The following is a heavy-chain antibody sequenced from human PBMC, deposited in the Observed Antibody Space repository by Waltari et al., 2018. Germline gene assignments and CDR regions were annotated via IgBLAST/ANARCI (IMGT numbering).Heavy chain of an antibody. Sequence: QVQLQQWGAGLLKPSETLSLTCAVYGWSFSGHYWRWLRHPPGKGLGWIGDINHSGSTNYNPSLKSRVTISVDTSKNQFSLKRSSGTAADPAVYYCARGRIAARDWFDPWGQGTLVTVSS. CDR1: GWSFSGHY. CDR2: INHSGST. CDR3: ARGRIAARDWFDP. J-gene: IGHJ5*02. V-gene: IGHV4-34*01. D-gene: IGHD6-6*01.